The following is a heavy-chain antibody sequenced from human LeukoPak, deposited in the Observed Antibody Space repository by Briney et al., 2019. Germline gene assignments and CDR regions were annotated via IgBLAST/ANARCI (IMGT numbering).Heavy chain of an antibody. D-gene: IGHD4-17*01. J-gene: IGHJ6*03. V-gene: IGHV1-69*04. CDR1: GGTFSSYA. CDR3: ARERWRGDYAYYYYYMDV. Sequence: GASVKVSCKASGGTFSSYAISWVRQAPGQGLEWMGRIIPILGIANYAQKFQGRVTITADKSTSTAYMELSSLRSEDTAVYYCARERWRGDYAYYYYYMDVWGKGTTVTVSS. CDR2: IIPILGIA.